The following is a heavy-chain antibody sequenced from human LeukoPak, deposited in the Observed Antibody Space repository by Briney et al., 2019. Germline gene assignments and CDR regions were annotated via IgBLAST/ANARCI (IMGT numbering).Heavy chain of an antibody. Sequence: ASVKVSCKASGYTFTSYYIHWVRQAPGEGLEWMGIINPSGGSASYAQKFQGRVTMTRDMSTSTVYMELSRLRSDDTAVYYCARDNGALWFGELLTHYFDYWGQGTLVTVSS. CDR3: ARDNGALWFGELLTHYFDY. J-gene: IGHJ4*02. CDR1: GYTFTSYY. CDR2: INPSGGSA. V-gene: IGHV1-46*01. D-gene: IGHD3-10*01.